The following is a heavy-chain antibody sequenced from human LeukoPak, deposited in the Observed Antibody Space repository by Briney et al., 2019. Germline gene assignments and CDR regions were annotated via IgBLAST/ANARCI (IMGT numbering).Heavy chain of an antibody. V-gene: IGHV4-39*07. CDR1: SGSISSSSYY. CDR2: IYYSGST. CDR3: ARGPGSYDYFDY. D-gene: IGHD3-10*01. Sequence: SETLSLTCTVSSGSISSSSYYWGWIRQPLGKGLEWIGSIYYSGSTYYNPSLKSRVTISVDTSKNQFSLKLSSVTAADTAVYYCARGPGSYDYFDYWGQGTLVTVSS. J-gene: IGHJ4*02.